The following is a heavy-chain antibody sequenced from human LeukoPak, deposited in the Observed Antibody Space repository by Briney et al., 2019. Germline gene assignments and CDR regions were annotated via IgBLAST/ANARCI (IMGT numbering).Heavy chain of an antibody. Sequence: GGSQRLSCAASGFTFSSYAMHWVRQAPGKGLEWVAVISYDGSNKYYADSVKGRFTISRDNPKNTLYLQMNSLRAEDTAVYYCASGEAQRGSSWLYYYYYYGMDVWGQGTTVTVSS. CDR3: ASGEAQRGSSWLYYYYYYGMDV. J-gene: IGHJ6*02. V-gene: IGHV3-30-3*01. CDR2: ISYDGSNK. D-gene: IGHD6-13*01. CDR1: GFTFSSYA.